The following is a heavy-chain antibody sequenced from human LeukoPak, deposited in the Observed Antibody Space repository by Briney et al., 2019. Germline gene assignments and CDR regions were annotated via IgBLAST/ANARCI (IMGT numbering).Heavy chain of an antibody. Sequence: GSLRFSCAASGFTFSNYAMNWVRLAPGKGLEWVSVISSGGGTTYYSDSVKGRFIISRDNSKNMLYLQMNSLRVDDTALYYCAKAGIAVPATPEYCGQGTQVTVS. D-gene: IGHD6-19*01. V-gene: IGHV3-23*01. CDR3: AKAGIAVPATPEY. CDR2: ISSGGGTT. CDR1: GFTFSNYA. J-gene: IGHJ4*02.